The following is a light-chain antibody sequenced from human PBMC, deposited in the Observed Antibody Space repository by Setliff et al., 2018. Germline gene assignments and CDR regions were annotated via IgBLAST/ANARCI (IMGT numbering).Light chain of an antibody. V-gene: IGLV2-14*01. Sequence: QSALTQPASVSGSPGQSITISCTGTSSDVGAYNYISWYQQYPGKAPKLMIYDVSKWPSGVSNRFSGSKSGNTASLTISGLQAEGEADYYCSSYTNISPYYVFGTGTKVTVL. CDR3: SSYTNISPYYV. CDR1: SSDVGAYNY. J-gene: IGLJ1*01. CDR2: DVS.